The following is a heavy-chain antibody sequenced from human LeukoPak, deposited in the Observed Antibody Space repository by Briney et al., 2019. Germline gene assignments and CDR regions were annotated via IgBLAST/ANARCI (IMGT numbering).Heavy chain of an antibody. CDR1: GFISSSYW. CDR2: INTDGFST. J-gene: IGHJ4*02. Sequence: GGSLRLSCAASGFISSSYWMHWVRQPPGKVLVYIACINTDGFSTSYADSVKGRFTISRDNARNTLYLQMNSLRAEDTAVYYCARGGELGRVDHWGQGTLVTVSS. V-gene: IGHV3-74*01. D-gene: IGHD7-27*01. CDR3: ARGGELGRVDH.